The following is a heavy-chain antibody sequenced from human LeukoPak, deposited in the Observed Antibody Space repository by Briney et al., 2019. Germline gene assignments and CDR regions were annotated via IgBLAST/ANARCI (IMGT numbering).Heavy chain of an antibody. V-gene: IGHV4-39*01. D-gene: IGHD3-10*01. J-gene: IGHJ4*02. CDR2: IYYSGST. CDR1: GGSISSSSYY. CDR3: ARWAERRYYGSGALYYFDY. Sequence: SETLSLTCTVSGGSISSSSYYWGWIRQPPGKGLEWIGSIYYSGSTYYNPSLKSRVTISVDTSKNQFSLKLSSVTAADTAVYYCARWAERRYYGSGALYYFDYWGQGTLVTVSS.